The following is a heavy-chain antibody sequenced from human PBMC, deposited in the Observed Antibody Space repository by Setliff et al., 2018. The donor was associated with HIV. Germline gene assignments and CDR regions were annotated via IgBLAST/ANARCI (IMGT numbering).Heavy chain of an antibody. Sequence: SETLSLTCTVSGGSLSSYHWSWSRHRAGKGLEWIGHIYASGSTKYNPSLESRVTMSVDTSRTQFSLKLRSVTAADTAVYYCARVGASGVPSTMDYYYYMDVWGKGATVTVSS. D-gene: IGHD3-10*01. CDR3: ARVGASGVPSTMDYYYYMDV. V-gene: IGHV4-4*07. J-gene: IGHJ6*03. CDR1: GGSLSSYH. CDR2: IYASGST.